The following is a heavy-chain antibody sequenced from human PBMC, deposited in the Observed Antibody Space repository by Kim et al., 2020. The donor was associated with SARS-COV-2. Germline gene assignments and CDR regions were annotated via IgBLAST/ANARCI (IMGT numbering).Heavy chain of an antibody. J-gene: IGHJ4*02. Sequence: GGSLRLSCAASGFTFSSYGMHWVRQAPGKGLEWVAVIWYDGSNKYYADSVKGRFTISRDNSKNTLYLQMNSLRAEDTAVYYCARGHDYGDLGFLDYWGPGTLVTVSS. D-gene: IGHD4-17*01. CDR1: GFTFSSYG. CDR3: ARGHDYGDLGFLDY. CDR2: IWYDGSNK. V-gene: IGHV3-33*01.